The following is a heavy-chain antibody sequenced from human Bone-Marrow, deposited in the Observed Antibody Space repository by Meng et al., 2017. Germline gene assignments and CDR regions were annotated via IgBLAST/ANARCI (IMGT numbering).Heavy chain of an antibody. CDR2: ISWDGGST. Sequence: GESLKISCAASGFTFSSYGMHWVRQAPGKGLEWVSLISWDGGSTYYADSVKGRLTISRDNSKNSLYLQMNSLRAEDTALYYCAKDRMRYSSSWDYGMDVWGQGTTVTVSS. CDR1: GFTFSSYG. V-gene: IGHV3-43D*04. D-gene: IGHD6-13*01. CDR3: AKDRMRYSSSWDYGMDV. J-gene: IGHJ6*02.